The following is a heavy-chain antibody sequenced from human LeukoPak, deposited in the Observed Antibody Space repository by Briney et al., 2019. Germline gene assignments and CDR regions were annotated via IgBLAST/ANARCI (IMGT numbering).Heavy chain of an antibody. V-gene: IGHV5-51*01. CDR2: IYPGDSDI. CDR3: ARHLPEVVRGIYHYYYGMDV. Sequence: GESLKISCEASGYSFNNYWIGWVRQMPGKGLEWMGIIYPGDSDIRYSPSFQGQVTISPDTSISTAYLQWSSLKASDTAMYYSARHLPEVVRGIYHYYYGMDVWGQGTTVTVSS. J-gene: IGHJ6*02. CDR1: GYSFNNYW. D-gene: IGHD3-10*01.